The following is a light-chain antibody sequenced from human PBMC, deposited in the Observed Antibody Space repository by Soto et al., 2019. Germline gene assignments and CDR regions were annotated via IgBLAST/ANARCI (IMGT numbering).Light chain of an antibody. CDR1: SSNIGGNT. CDR2: SND. J-gene: IGLJ3*02. V-gene: IGLV1-44*01. CDR3: AAWDDSVNGWV. Sequence: QSVLTQPPSASGTPGQRVTMSCSGSSSNIGGNTVNWYQQMPGTAPKLLLYSNDQQPSGVPDRFSGSKSGTSASLAISGLQSEDEADDYCAAWDDSVNGWVFGGGTKLTVL.